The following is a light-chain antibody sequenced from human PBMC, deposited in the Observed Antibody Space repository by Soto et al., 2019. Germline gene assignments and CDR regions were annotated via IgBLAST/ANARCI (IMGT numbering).Light chain of an antibody. CDR3: QQRSSWPST. CDR1: QSVSRY. J-gene: IGKJ4*01. Sequence: EIVLTQSPATLSLSPGERATLSCRASQSVSRYLAWYQQKPGQAPRLLIYDASNRATGIPARFSGSGSGTDFTLTITCLEPEDFAVYYCQQRSSWPSTFGGGTKVEI. V-gene: IGKV3-11*01. CDR2: DAS.